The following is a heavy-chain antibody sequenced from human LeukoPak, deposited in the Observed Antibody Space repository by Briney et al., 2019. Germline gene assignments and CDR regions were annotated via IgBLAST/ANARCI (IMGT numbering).Heavy chain of an antibody. V-gene: IGHV4-61*02. CDR1: GGSISSGSYY. D-gene: IGHD2-2*01. J-gene: IGHJ5*02. CDR3: ASTFDVDCSSTSCYGTNWFDP. Sequence: SQTLSLTCTVSGGSISSGSYYWSWIRQPAGKGLEWIGRIYTSGSTNYNPSLKSRVTISVDTSKNQFSLKLSSVTAADTAVYYCASTFDVDCSSTSCYGTNWFDPWGQGTLVTVSS. CDR2: IYTSGST.